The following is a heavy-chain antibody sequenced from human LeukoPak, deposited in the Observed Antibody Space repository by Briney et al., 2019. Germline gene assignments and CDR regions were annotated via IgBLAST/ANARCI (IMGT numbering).Heavy chain of an antibody. V-gene: IGHV3-9*01. CDR1: GFTFDDYA. Sequence: GRSLRLSCAASGFTFDDYAMHWVRQVPGKGLEWVSGISWNSGSIGYADSVKGRFTISRDNAKNSLYLQMNSLRAEDTALYYCXKGYYSDYWGQGTLVTVSS. D-gene: IGHD1-14*01. J-gene: IGHJ4*02. CDR2: ISWNSGSI. CDR3: XKGYYSDY.